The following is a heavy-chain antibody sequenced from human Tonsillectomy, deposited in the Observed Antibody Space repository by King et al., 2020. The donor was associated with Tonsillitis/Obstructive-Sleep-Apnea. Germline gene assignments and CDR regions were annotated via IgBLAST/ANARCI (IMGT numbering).Heavy chain of an antibody. Sequence: VQLVESGGGVVKPGGSLRLSCAASGFTFSDYYMSWIRQAPGKGLEWVSYISSSSGYTNYADSVKGRFTISRDNAKNSLYLQMDSLRAEDTAVYYCVSHRGVAALSMASYFDYWGQGTQVTVSS. D-gene: IGHD6-19*01. CDR1: GFTFSDYY. V-gene: IGHV3-11*06. CDR3: VSHRGVAALSMASYFDY. J-gene: IGHJ4*02. CDR2: ISSSSGYT.